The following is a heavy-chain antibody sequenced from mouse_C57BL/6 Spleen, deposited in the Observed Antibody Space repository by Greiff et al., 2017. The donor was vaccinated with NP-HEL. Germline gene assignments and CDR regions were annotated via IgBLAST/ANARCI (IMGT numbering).Heavy chain of an antibody. CDR1: GYTFTDYN. V-gene: IGHV1-22*01. J-gene: IGHJ3*01. Sequence: EVQLQQSGPELVKPGASVKMSCKASGYTFTDYNMHWVKQSHGKSLEWIGYINPNNGGTSYNQKFKGKATLTVNMSSSTAFMELRSLTSEDPAFYYCAREVQLRLPCLAYWGQGTLVAVSA. CDR3: AREVQLRLPCLAY. CDR2: INPNNGGT. D-gene: IGHD3-2*02.